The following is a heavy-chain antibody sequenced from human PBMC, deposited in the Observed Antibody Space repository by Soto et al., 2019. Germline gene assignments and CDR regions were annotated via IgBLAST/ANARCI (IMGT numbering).Heavy chain of an antibody. CDR2: INPNSGGT. V-gene: IGHV1-2*04. J-gene: IGHJ5*02. CDR3: ARDQGSSSWGNWFDP. D-gene: IGHD6-13*01. CDR1: GYTFSGSY. Sequence: ASVKVSCKASGYTFSGSYMHWVRQAPGQGLEWMGWINPNSGGTNYAQKFQGWVTMTRDTSISTAYMELSRLRSDDTAVYYCARDQGSSSWGNWFDPWGQGTLVTVSS.